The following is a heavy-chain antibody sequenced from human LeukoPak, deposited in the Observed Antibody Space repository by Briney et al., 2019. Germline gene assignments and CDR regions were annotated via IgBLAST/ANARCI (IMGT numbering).Heavy chain of an antibody. V-gene: IGHV3-9*03. CDR1: GFTFDEYA. Sequence: PGGSLRLSCAASGFTFDEYAMHWVRQAPGRGLEWVSGISWNGVDTVYSDSVKGRFITSRDNAKNFLYLHMNSLRVEDMALYFCARGSSSGWYTITFDYWGQGNMVSVSS. CDR2: ISWNGVDT. J-gene: IGHJ4*02. CDR3: ARGSSSGWYTITFDY. D-gene: IGHD6-19*01.